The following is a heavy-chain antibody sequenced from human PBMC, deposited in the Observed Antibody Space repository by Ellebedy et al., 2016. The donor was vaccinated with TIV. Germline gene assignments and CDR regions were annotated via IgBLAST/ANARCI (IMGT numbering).Heavy chain of an antibody. D-gene: IGHD3-10*01. V-gene: IGHV1-3*01. Sequence: AASVKVSCKASGYTFTNYAMHWVRQAPGQRLEWMGWINAGNGNTKYSQKFQGRVTITRDTSASTAYMELSSLRSEDTAVYYCARVYGAFNGFDPWGQGTLVTVSS. CDR1: GYTFTNYA. CDR3: ARVYGAFNGFDP. CDR2: INAGNGNT. J-gene: IGHJ5*02.